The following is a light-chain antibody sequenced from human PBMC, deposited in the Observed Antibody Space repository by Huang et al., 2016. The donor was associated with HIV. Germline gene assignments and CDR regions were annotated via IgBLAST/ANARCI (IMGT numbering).Light chain of an antibody. J-gene: IGKJ2*01. CDR3: HQYGTSPYT. CDR1: QSLSHSF. V-gene: IGKV3-20*01. CDR2: AAS. Sequence: EVLLTQSPGTLASSPGERVTVSGRASQSLSHSFVAWYQQRPGQAPRLLIYAASPRASGIPDRFSGSGSGSDFTLTINRLEPSDFALYYCHQYGTSPYTFGQGTNLDVK.